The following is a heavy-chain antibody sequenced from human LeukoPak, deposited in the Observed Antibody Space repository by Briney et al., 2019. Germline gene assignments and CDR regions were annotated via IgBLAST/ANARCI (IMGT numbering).Heavy chain of an antibody. CDR2: INPNSGGT. CDR3: ARTYDSSGSMLPDI. Sequence: ASVKVSCKASGYTFTGYYMHWVRQAPGQGLEWMGWINPNSGGTNYAQKFQGRVTMTRDTSISTAYMELSRLRSDDTAVYYCARTYDSSGSMLPDIWGQGTMVTVSS. CDR1: GYTFTGYY. D-gene: IGHD3-22*01. V-gene: IGHV1-2*02. J-gene: IGHJ3*02.